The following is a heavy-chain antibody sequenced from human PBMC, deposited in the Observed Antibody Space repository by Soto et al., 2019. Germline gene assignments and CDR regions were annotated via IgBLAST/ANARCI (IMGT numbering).Heavy chain of an antibody. Sequence: GGSLRLSCAAFGFTFSDFAMSWVRQAPGKGLEWVSAVSGSGDTTHYAGSVEGRFTISRDNSKSTLYLQMNSLRAEDTAVYFCAKDSDYDILTGFHPNYGMDVWGQGTTVTVSS. CDR3: AKDSDYDILTGFHPNYGMDV. CDR1: GFTFSDFA. D-gene: IGHD3-9*01. J-gene: IGHJ6*02. CDR2: VSGSGDTT. V-gene: IGHV3-23*01.